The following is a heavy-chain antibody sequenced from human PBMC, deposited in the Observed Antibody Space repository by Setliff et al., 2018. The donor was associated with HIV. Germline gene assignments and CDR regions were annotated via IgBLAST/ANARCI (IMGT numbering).Heavy chain of an antibody. Sequence: ASVKVSCKASGYTFTDYYIHWVRQAPGQGLEWMGWIDPKSGDTSYAQKFQGGVTLTRDTSISTAYVELNRLRSDDTAVYYCARSYIAFLSTWYYGMDVWGQGTTVTVSS. CDR1: GYTFTDYY. CDR3: ARSYIAFLSTWYYGMDV. J-gene: IGHJ6*02. V-gene: IGHV1-2*02. CDR2: IDPKSGDT. D-gene: IGHD5-18*01.